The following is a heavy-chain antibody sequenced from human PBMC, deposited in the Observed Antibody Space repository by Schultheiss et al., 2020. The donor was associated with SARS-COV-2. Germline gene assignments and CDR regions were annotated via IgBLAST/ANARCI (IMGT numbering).Heavy chain of an antibody. CDR1: GFTFSSYA. CDR3: AKDLAMYCYGSGSYYNY. J-gene: IGHJ4*02. V-gene: IGHV3-23*01. D-gene: IGHD3-10*01. Sequence: GESLKISCAASGFTFSSYAMSWVRQAPGKGLEWVSAISGSGGSTYYADSVKGRFTISRDNSKNTLYLQMNSLRAEDTAVYYCAKDLAMYCYGSGSYYNYWGQGTLVTVSS. CDR2: ISGSGGST.